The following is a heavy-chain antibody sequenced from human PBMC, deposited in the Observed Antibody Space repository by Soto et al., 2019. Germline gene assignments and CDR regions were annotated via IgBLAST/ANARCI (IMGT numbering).Heavy chain of an antibody. CDR3: ARGPWMPYSGYRLDV. J-gene: IGHJ6*02. CDR1: GYTFTGYY. D-gene: IGHD5-12*01. V-gene: IGHV1-2*04. Sequence: ASVKVSCKASGYTFTGYYMHWVRQAPGQGLEWMGWINPNSGGTNYAQKFQGWVTMTRDTSISTAYMELSRLRSDDTAVYYCARGPWMPYSGYRLDVWGQGTTVTVSS. CDR2: INPNSGGT.